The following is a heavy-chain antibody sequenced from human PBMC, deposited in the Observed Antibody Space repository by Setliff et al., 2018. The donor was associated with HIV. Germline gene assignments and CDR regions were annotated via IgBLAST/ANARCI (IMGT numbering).Heavy chain of an antibody. CDR1: RSTFNSHT. D-gene: IGHD2-2*01. CDR2: IIPILGVA. Sequence: GASVKVSCKASRSTFNSHTINWVRQAPGQGLDWMGRIIPILGVANYAQRFQGKVTITADKSTSTAYMELTSLRFDDTAMYYCVRGVQCPPHYSYYYMDVWGEGTMVTVSS. J-gene: IGHJ6*03. CDR3: VRGVQCPPHYSYYYMDV. V-gene: IGHV1-69*02.